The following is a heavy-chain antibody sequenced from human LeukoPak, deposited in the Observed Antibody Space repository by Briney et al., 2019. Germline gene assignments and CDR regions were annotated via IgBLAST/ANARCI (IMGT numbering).Heavy chain of an antibody. D-gene: IGHD1-26*01. CDR1: GFIFSNYW. CDR2: IKQDGTDK. Sequence: GGSLRLSCAASGFIFSNYWMSWVRQAPGKGLEWVANIKQDGTDKYYVDSVKGRFTISKDNAKNSLYLQMNSLRAEDTAVYYCARQPTIVGATDPLRQDFWGQGTLVTVSS. CDR3: ARQPTIVGATDPLRQDF. V-gene: IGHV3-7*01. J-gene: IGHJ4*02.